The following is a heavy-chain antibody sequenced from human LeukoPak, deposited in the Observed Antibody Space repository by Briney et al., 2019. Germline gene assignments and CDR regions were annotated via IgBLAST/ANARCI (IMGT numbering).Heavy chain of an antibody. CDR1: GFTFSNYW. CDR3: TRDYDIA. Sequence: QPGGSLRLPCAASGFTFSNYWMNWVRQAPGKGLVWVSRITSDASSAAYADSVKGRFTVSRDNAKNTLYLQMNSLRAEDTAVYYCTRDYDIAWGQGTLVTVSS. V-gene: IGHV3-74*01. CDR2: ITSDASSA. D-gene: IGHD3-9*01. J-gene: IGHJ4*02.